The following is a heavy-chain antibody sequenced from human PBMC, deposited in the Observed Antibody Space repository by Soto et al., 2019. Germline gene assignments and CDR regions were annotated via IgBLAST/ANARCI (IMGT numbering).Heavy chain of an antibody. D-gene: IGHD3-22*01. J-gene: IGHJ4*02. CDR2: IWYDGSNK. CDR3: ARDSSDSSGYYLFDY. Sequence: PGGSLRLSCAASGFTFSSYGMHWVRQAPGKGLEWVAVIWYDGSNKYYADSMKGRFTISRDNSKNTLYLQMNSLRAEDTAVYYCARDSSDSSGYYLFDYWGQGTLVTVSS. V-gene: IGHV3-33*01. CDR1: GFTFSSYG.